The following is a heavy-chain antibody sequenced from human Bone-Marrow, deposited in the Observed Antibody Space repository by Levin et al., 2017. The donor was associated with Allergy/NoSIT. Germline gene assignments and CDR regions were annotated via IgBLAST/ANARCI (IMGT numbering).Heavy chain of an antibody. CDR1: GDTYNKYL. CDR2: VIPIFGTT. V-gene: IGHV1-69*01. CDR3: ATLYSPNPS. Sequence: KISCKASGDTYNKYLISWVRQAPGQGLEWMGGVIPIFGTTHYTQRFQGRLTITVDEPTRTVYMDLSNLTSEDTALYYCATLYSPNPSWGQGTLVIVSS. J-gene: IGHJ4*02. D-gene: IGHD2-21*01.